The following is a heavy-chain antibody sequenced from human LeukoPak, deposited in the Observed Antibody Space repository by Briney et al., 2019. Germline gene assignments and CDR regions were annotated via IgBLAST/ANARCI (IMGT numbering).Heavy chain of an antibody. D-gene: IGHD4-17*01. CDR3: AKDPNGDYIGAFDF. CDR1: GLTFSSYA. CDR2: ITGNGGWA. V-gene: IGHV3-23*01. Sequence: GGSLRLSCAASGLTFSSYATMWLRQAPGEGLEWVSAITGNGGWALYADSVKGRFTISRDNSKNTLYLQMSSLRAEDTAVYYCAKDPNGDYIGAFDFWGQGTMVTVSS. J-gene: IGHJ3*01.